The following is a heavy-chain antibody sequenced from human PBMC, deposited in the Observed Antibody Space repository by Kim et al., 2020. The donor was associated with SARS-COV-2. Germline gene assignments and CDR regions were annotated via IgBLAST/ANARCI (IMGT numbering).Heavy chain of an antibody. Sequence: TTGRTNYNPSLQSRVTMSVDMSKNQFSLKLSSVTAADTAVYYCASALGHWGQGTLVTVSS. D-gene: IGHD3-16*02. CDR3: ASALGH. V-gene: IGHV4-4*07. J-gene: IGHJ4*02. CDR2: TTGRT.